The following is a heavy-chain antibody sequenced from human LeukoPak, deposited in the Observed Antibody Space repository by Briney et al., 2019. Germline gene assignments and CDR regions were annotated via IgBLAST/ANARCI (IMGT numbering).Heavy chain of an antibody. CDR3: AKLVIPSHSKYFDP. Sequence: EGSLRLSCAASGFIFTNYAMSWVRQAPGKGLGWVSTISQGGETPYYADSVKGRFTISRDNSKNTLYPQISSLSAEDTAVYYCAKLVIPSHSKYFDPWGQGTLVTVSS. CDR1: GFIFTNYA. V-gene: IGHV3-23*01. D-gene: IGHD4-11*01. J-gene: IGHJ5*02. CDR2: ISQGGETP.